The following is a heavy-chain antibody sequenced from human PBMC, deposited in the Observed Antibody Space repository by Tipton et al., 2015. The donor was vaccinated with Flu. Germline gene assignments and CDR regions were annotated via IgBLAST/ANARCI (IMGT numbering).Heavy chain of an antibody. D-gene: IGHD5-18*01. J-gene: IGHJ4*02. CDR1: GYTFTSYY. V-gene: IGHV1-46*01. CDR2: INPSDDST. Sequence: QLVQSGAEVKKPGASVKVSCKASGYTFTSYYMHWVRQAPGQGLEWMGIINPSDDSTSYAQKFQGRVTMTRDTSTSTVYMELSSLRSEDTAGYYCARTDTAMALDYWGQGTLVTVYS. CDR3: ARTDTAMALDY.